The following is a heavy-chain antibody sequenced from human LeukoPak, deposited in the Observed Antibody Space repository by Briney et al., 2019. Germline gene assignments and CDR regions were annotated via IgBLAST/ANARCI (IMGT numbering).Heavy chain of an antibody. Sequence: SETLSLTCTVSGASFSSNYWIWIRQTPGKGLESVGYIYYSEGTNYNPSLKSRVTISVDTSKNQFSLKLSSVTAADTAVYYCARLYSSSLGRVFDYWGQGTLVTVSS. D-gene: IGHD6-13*01. CDR2: IYYSEGT. CDR1: GASFSSNY. J-gene: IGHJ4*02. CDR3: ARLYSSSLGRVFDY. V-gene: IGHV4-59*01.